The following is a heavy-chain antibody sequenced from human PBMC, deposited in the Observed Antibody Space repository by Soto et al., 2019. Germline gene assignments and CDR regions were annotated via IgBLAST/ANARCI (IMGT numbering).Heavy chain of an antibody. CDR1: GFTFSSCE. Sequence: AGSLRLSCAASGFTFSSCEMNWVRQAPGKGLEWVSYISSSGSTIYYADSVKGRFTISRDNAKNSLYLQMNSLRAEDTAVYYCARGSPITIFGVNHHRCDPCGKANLVTVSS. D-gene: IGHD3-3*01. J-gene: IGHJ5*02. CDR3: ARGSPITIFGVNHHRCDP. V-gene: IGHV3-48*03. CDR2: ISSSGSTI.